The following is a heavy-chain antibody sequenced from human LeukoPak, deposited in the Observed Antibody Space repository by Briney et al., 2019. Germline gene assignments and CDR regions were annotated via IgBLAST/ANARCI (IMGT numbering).Heavy chain of an antibody. Sequence: GGSLRLSCAASGFTVSSNYMSWVRQAPGKGLEWVSVIYSGGSTYYADSVKGRFTISRDNSKNTLYLQMNSLRAEDTAVYYCAKDIHGRNYYYMDVWGKGTTVTISS. V-gene: IGHV3-66*02. CDR1: GFTVSSNY. CDR2: IYSGGST. J-gene: IGHJ6*03. CDR3: AKDIHGRNYYYMDV. D-gene: IGHD2-15*01.